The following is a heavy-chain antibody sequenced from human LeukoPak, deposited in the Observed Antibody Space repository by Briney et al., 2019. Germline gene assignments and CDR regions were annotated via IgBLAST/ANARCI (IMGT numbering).Heavy chain of an antibody. Sequence: ASVKVSCKASRHTFTGYYMHWVRQAPGQGLEWMGWINPNNGGTNYAQKFQGRVTMTSDTSISTAYMQLSSLISDDTAVYYCASPDYYGSGSYQFDPWGQGTLVTVSS. D-gene: IGHD3-10*01. CDR3: ASPDYYGSGSYQFDP. CDR1: RHTFTGYY. CDR2: INPNNGGT. J-gene: IGHJ5*02. V-gene: IGHV1-2*02.